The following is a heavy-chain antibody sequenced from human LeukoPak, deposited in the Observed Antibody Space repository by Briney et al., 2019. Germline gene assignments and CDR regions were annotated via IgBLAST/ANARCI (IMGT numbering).Heavy chain of an antibody. CDR1: GFTFRSHG. D-gene: IGHD1-26*01. CDR3: AKGVSGSHAVYFDY. V-gene: IGHV3-23*01. J-gene: IGHJ4*02. CDR2: ISSSGSST. Sequence: PGGSLRLSCAASGFTFRSHGMHWVRQAPGKGLEWVSAISSSGSSTFFADSVKGRFTISRDNFKNTLYLQMNNLRAEDTAVYHCAKGVSGSHAVYFDYWGQGTLVTVSS.